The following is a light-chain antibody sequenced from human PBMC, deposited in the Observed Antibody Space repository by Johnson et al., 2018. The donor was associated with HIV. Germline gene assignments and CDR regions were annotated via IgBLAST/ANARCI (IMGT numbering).Light chain of an antibody. CDR1: SSNIGNNY. J-gene: IGLJ1*01. CDR2: DNN. CDR3: VTWDSRLRTGF. Sequence: QSVLTQPPSVSAAPGQKVTISCSGSSSNIGNNYVSWYQQFPGTAPKILIYDNNKRPSGIPARFSGSKSGKTATLGITGLQTGDEADYYCVTWDSRLRTGFFGTGTKVTGL. V-gene: IGLV1-51*01.